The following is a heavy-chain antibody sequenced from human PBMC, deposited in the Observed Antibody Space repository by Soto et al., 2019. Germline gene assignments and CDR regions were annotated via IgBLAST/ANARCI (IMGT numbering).Heavy chain of an antibody. Sequence: GVSLRLSCAASGFTFSSYDMHWVRQATGKGLEWVSAIGTAGDTYYPGSVKGRFTISRENAKNSLYLQMNSLRAGDTAVYYCARVWRYCSGGSCYEGPMDVWGKGTTVTVSS. CDR2: IGTAGDT. CDR3: ARVWRYCSGGSCYEGPMDV. V-gene: IGHV3-13*01. J-gene: IGHJ6*04. CDR1: GFTFSSYD. D-gene: IGHD2-15*01.